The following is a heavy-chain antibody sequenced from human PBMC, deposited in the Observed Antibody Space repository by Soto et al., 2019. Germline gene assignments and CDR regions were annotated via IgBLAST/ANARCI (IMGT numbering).Heavy chain of an antibody. J-gene: IGHJ4*02. D-gene: IGHD5-12*01. CDR1: GFTFITYS. V-gene: IGHV3-48*04. CDR3: ARRRVATIQRKPPDDY. Sequence: GGSLRLSCAASGFTFITYSLNWVRQAPGKGLEWISYIRHDPPMISYADSVKGRFTISRDNAKNSLYLQMNSLRAEDTAVYYCARRRVATIQRKPPDDYWGQGTLVTVSS. CDR2: IRHDPPMI.